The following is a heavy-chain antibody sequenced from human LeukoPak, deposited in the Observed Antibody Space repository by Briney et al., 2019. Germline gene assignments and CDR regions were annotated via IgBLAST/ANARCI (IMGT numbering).Heavy chain of an antibody. CDR3: PTGRGYDFWSDLDY. Sequence: ASVKVSCKVSGYTLTELSMHWVRQAPGKGLEWMGGFDPEDGETIYAQKFQGRVTMTEDTSTDTAYMELSSLRSEDTAVYYCPTGRGYDFWSDLDYWGQGTLVTVSS. V-gene: IGHV1-24*01. CDR1: GYTLTELS. J-gene: IGHJ4*02. CDR2: FDPEDGET. D-gene: IGHD3-3*01.